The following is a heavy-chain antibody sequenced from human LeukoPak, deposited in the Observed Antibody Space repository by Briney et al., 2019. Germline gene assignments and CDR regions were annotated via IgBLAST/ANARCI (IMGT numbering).Heavy chain of an antibody. V-gene: IGHV4-31*03. CDR3: ASSGIKMVRGVIVAFDI. CDR1: GGSISSGGYY. D-gene: IGHD3-10*01. CDR2: IYYSGST. Sequence: SQTLSLTCTVSGGSISSGGYYWSWIRQHPGKGLEWIGYIYYSGSTYYNPSLKSRVTISVDTSKNQSSLKLSSVTAADTAVYYCASSGIKMVRGVIVAFDIWGQGTMVTVSS. J-gene: IGHJ3*02.